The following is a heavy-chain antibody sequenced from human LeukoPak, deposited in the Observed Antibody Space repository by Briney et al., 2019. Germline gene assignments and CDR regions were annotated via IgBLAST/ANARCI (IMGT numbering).Heavy chain of an antibody. J-gene: IGHJ6*02. D-gene: IGHD3-10*01. CDR1: GFTVSSNC. V-gene: IGHV3-53*01. Sequence: GGSLRLSCAASGFTVSSNCMSWVRQAPGKGLEWVSVICSGGTTYYADSVKGRFTISRDNSKNTLYLQMNSLRAEDTAVYYCARAHPSGSLRGLGMDVWGQGTTVTVSS. CDR3: ARAHPSGSLRGLGMDV. CDR2: ICSGGTT.